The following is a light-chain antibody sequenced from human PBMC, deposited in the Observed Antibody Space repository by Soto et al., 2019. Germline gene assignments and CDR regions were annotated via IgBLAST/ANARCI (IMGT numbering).Light chain of an antibody. CDR1: SSDVGGYNY. V-gene: IGLV2-8*01. Sequence: QSALTQPPSASGSPGQSVTISCTGTSSDVGGYNYVSWYQQYPGKAPKIMIYEVSERPSGVPVRFSGSKSGNTASLTVSGLQAEDEADYSCSSYAGTNNLVFGGGTQLTVL. CDR3: SSYAGTNNLV. CDR2: EVS. J-gene: IGLJ3*02.